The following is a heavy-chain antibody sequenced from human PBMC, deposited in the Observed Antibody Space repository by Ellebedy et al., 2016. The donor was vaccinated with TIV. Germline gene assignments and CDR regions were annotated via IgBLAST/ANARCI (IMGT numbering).Heavy chain of an antibody. J-gene: IGHJ4*02. CDR1: GFTFSSYG. CDR3: AKAAYGDYESPIDY. CDR2: ISYDGSNK. Sequence: GESLKISXAASGFTFSSYGMHWVRQAPGKGLEWVAVISYDGSNKYYADSVKGRFTISRDNSKNTLYLQMNSLRAEDTAVYYCAKAAYGDYESPIDYWGQGTLVTVSS. V-gene: IGHV3-30*18. D-gene: IGHD4-17*01.